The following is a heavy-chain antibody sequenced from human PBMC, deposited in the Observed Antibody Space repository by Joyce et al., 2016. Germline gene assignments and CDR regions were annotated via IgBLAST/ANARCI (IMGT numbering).Heavy chain of an antibody. CDR1: GGSCNKYT. V-gene: IGHV1-69*02. D-gene: IGHD4-11*01. J-gene: IGHJ6*02. CDR3: AGTFNYPHHDGMDV. CDR2: IIPMLNMT. Sequence: QVHLVQSGAEVKKSGSSVRVSCKASGGSCNKYTVSWVRQAPGQGLAWMGRIIPMLNMTNYAQEFQGRVTITADTSTTTAYMQLTGLRFDDTAVYFCAGTFNYPHHDGMDVWGQGTTVTVSS.